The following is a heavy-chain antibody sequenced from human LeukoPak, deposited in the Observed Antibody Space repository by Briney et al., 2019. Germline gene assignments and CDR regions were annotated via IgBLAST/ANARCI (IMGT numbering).Heavy chain of an antibody. CDR2: IYPGDSDT. J-gene: IGHJ4*02. D-gene: IGHD1-26*01. CDR3: ARLLSGSYYPGN. CDR1: GYSFTTYW. V-gene: IGHV5-51*01. Sequence: NHGESLKISWKGSGYSFTTYWIGWVRQMPGKGLEWMGIIYPGDSDTRYSPSFEGQVTISADKSISTAYLQWSSLKASDTAMYYCARLLSGSYYPGNWGQGTLVTVSS.